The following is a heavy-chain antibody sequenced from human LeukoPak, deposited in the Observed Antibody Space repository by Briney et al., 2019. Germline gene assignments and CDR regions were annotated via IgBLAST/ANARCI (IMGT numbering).Heavy chain of an antibody. Sequence: SETLSLTCAVYGGSFSGYYWSWIRQPPGKGLEWIGEINHSGSTNHNPSLKSRVTISVDTSKNQFSLKLSSVTAADTAVYYCASSYGPYYFDYWGQGTLVTVSS. CDR1: GGSFSGYY. CDR3: ASSYGPYYFDY. D-gene: IGHD5-18*01. V-gene: IGHV4-34*01. J-gene: IGHJ4*02. CDR2: INHSGST.